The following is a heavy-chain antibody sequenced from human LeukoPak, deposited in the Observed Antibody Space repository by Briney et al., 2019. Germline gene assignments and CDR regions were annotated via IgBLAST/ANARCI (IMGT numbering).Heavy chain of an antibody. V-gene: IGHV4-4*07. D-gene: IGHD4-11*01. Sequence: PSEILSLTCTVSGGSISSYYWSWIRQPAGKGLEWIGRIYTSGSTNYNPSLKSRVTMSVDTSKNQFSLKLSSVTAADTAVYYCARSTGTTVFSMGVRNYYYYMDVWGKGTTVTVSS. J-gene: IGHJ6*03. CDR1: GGSISSYY. CDR2: IYTSGST. CDR3: ARSTGTTVFSMGVRNYYYYMDV.